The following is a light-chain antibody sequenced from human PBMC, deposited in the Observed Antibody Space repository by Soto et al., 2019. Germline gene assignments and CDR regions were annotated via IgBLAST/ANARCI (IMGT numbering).Light chain of an antibody. CDR1: QSVSSSY. CDR3: QQYGSSSWT. J-gene: IGKJ1*01. Sequence: EIVLTQSPGTLSLSPGERATLSCRASQSVSSSYLAWYQQKPGQSPNLLIYAASSSATGIPDRFSGSGSGTDFTLTISRLEPVDFAVYYCQQYGSSSWTFGQGTKVEVK. V-gene: IGKV3-20*01. CDR2: AAS.